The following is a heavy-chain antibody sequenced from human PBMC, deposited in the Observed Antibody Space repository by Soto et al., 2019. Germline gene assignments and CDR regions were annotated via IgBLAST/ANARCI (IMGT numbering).Heavy chain of an antibody. J-gene: IGHJ4*02. V-gene: IGHV3-33*01. CDR2: IWYDGSNK. CDR1: GFTFSSYG. Sequence: VGSLRLSCAASGFTFSSYGMHWVLQAPGKGLEWVAVIWYDGSNKYYADSVKGRFTISRDNSKNTLYLQMNSLRAEDTAVYYCERDRYYDSSGYYSLWYFDYWGQVNLV. CDR3: ERDRYYDSSGYYSLWYFDY. D-gene: IGHD3-22*01.